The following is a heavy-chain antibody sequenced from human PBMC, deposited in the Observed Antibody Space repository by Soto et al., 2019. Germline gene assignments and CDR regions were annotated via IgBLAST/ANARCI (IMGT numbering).Heavy chain of an antibody. CDR2: IYYHGNT. CDR1: GGSISNHY. V-gene: IGHV4-59*11. D-gene: IGHD7-27*01. CDR3: TRANWYSEY. J-gene: IGHJ4*02. Sequence: QVQLQESGPGLVKPSETLSLTCWVSGGSISNHYWIWIRQPPGKGLEWIGYIYYHGNTNYNPSLKSPVTMSVDTSRNQISLKLTTVTAADTAVWYCTRANWYSEYWGQGTLVTVAS.